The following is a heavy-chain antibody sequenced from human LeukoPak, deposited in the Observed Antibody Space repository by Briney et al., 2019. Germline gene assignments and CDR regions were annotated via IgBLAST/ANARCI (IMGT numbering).Heavy chain of an antibody. J-gene: IGHJ3*02. CDR1: GYSFTSYG. D-gene: IGHD6-13*01. Sequence: ASVKVSCKTSGYSFTSYGISWVRQAPGQGLEWMGWISAYNGNTNYAQKVQGRVTMTTDTSTGTAYMELRSLRSDDTAVYYCARDRWYSRNWNDAVDIWGQGTMVTVSS. V-gene: IGHV1-18*01. CDR3: ARDRWYSRNWNDAVDI. CDR2: ISAYNGNT.